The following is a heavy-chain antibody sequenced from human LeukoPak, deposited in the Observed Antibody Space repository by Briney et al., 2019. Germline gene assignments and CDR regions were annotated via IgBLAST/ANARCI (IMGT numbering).Heavy chain of an antibody. D-gene: IGHD5-12*01. CDR1: GFIFSTYN. CDR3: VTDQSGYSAYGPFDY. Sequence: GGSLRLSCAASGFIFSTYNMNWVRQAPGKGLEWLSSISSTSRYIYYADSVKGRFTISRDNAKNSLYLQMSSLRAEDTAVYYCVTDQSGYSAYGPFDYWGQGTLVTVSS. J-gene: IGHJ4*02. V-gene: IGHV3-21*01. CDR2: ISSTSRYI.